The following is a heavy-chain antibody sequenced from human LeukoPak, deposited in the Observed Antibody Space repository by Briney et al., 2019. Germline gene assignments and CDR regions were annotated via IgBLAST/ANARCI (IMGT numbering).Heavy chain of an antibody. CDR2: IYTSGST. D-gene: IGHD3-10*01. CDR1: GGSISSSYY. Sequence: SETLSLTCTVSGGSISSSYYWSWIRQPPGKGLEWIGRIYTSGSTNYNPSLKSRVTISVDTSKNQFSLKLSSVTAADTAVYYCARARYYGSGARDFDYWGQGTLVTVSS. CDR3: ARARYYGSGARDFDY. J-gene: IGHJ4*02. V-gene: IGHV4-61*02.